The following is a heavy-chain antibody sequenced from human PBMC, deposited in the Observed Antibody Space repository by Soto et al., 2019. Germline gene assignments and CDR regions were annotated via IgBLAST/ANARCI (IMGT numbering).Heavy chain of an antibody. V-gene: IGHV3-33*01. J-gene: IGHJ6*02. Sequence: PGGSLRLSCAASGFTFSSYGMHWVRQAPGKGLEWVAVIWYDGSNKYYAGSVKGRFTISRDNSKNTLYLRMNSLRSEDTAVYYCAREGIVGATYYYYGMDVWGQGTTVTVSS. CDR1: GFTFSSYG. D-gene: IGHD1-26*01. CDR3: AREGIVGATYYYYGMDV. CDR2: IWYDGSNK.